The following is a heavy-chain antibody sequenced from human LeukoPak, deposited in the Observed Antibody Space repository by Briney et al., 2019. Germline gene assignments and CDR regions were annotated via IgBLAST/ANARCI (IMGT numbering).Heavy chain of an antibody. V-gene: IGHV3-30*02. D-gene: IGHD6-6*01. CDR1: GFTFSSYG. CDR3: ARDNWYNVAARYLDY. CDR2: IRYDGSNK. J-gene: IGHJ4*02. Sequence: GGSLRLSCAASGFTFSSYGMHWVRQAPGKGLEWVAFIRYDGSNKYYADSVKGRFTISRDNAKNSLYLQMNSLRPEDTAVYYCARDNWYNVAARYLDYWGQGTPVAVSS.